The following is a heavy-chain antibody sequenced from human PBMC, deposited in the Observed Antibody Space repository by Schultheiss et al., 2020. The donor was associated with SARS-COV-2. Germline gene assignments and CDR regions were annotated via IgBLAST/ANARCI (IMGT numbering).Heavy chain of an antibody. D-gene: IGHD2-8*02. CDR3: AKDRVVLGYYGMDV. CDR2: ISWNSGSI. J-gene: IGHJ6*02. V-gene: IGHV3-9*01. CDR1: GFTFSSYS. Sequence: GGSLRLSCAASGFTFSSYSMNWVRQAPGKGLEWVSGISWNSGSIGYADSVKGRFTISRDNAKNSLYLQMNSLRAEDTALYYCAKDRVVLGYYGMDVWGQGTTVTVSS.